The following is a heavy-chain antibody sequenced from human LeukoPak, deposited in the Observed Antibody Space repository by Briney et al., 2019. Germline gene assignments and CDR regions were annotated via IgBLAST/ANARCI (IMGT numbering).Heavy chain of an antibody. CDR2: ISGSGGST. J-gene: IGHJ5*02. CDR1: GFTFSSYA. V-gene: IGHV3-23*01. CDR3: ARIRGVPAANWGPFDP. D-gene: IGHD2-2*01. Sequence: GGSLRLSCAASGFTFSSYAMSWVRQAPGKGLEWVSAISGSGGSTYYADSVKGRFTISRDNSKNSLYLQMNSLRAEDTAVYYCARIRGVPAANWGPFDPWGQGTLVTVSS.